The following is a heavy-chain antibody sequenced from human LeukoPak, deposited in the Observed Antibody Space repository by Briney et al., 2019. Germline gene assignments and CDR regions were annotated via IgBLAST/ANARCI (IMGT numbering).Heavy chain of an antibody. CDR2: IRVSGSGM. D-gene: IGHD7-27*01. Sequence: GGALRLSCSTYGFAFSDYSMDWVRQAPGKGLEWVANIRVSGSGMGSGNYYAGSVKGRFTISRDNAKNSLYLKMNSLRAEDTAFYYCARDDNWGFDYWGQGALVTVSS. CDR3: ARDDNWGFDY. J-gene: IGHJ4*02. CDR1: GFAFSDYS. V-gene: IGHV3-21*05.